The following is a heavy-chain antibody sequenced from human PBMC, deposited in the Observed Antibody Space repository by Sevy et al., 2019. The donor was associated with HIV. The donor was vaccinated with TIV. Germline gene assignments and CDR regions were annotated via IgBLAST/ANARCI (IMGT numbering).Heavy chain of an antibody. V-gene: IGHV6-1*01. Sequence: SQTLSLTCAISGDSVSRNSAAWNWIRQSPSRGLEWLGRTYYRSKWYNDYAVSVKSRITINPDTSKNQFSLQLNSVTPEDTAVYYCAKYSSSSRVDYYYYRMDVWGQGTTVTVSS. CDR1: GDSVSRNSAA. CDR2: TYYRSKWYN. D-gene: IGHD6-6*01. CDR3: AKYSSSSRVDYYYYRMDV. J-gene: IGHJ6*02.